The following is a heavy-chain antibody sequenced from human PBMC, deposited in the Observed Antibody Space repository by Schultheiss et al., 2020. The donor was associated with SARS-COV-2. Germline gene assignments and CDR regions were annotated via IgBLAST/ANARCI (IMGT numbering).Heavy chain of an antibody. D-gene: IGHD4-11*01. CDR1: GFTFSSYA. CDR2: INSDGSST. Sequence: GGSLRLSCAASGFTFSSYAMHWVRQAPGKGLVWVSRINSDGSSTSYADSVKGRFTISRDNAKNTLYLQMNSLRAEDTAVYYCARSLNYASVYYYYYGMDVWGQGTTVTVSS. J-gene: IGHJ6*02. CDR3: ARSLNYASVYYYYYGMDV. V-gene: IGHV3-74*01.